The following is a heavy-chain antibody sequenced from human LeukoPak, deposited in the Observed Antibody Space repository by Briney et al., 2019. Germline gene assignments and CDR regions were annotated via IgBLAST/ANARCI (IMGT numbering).Heavy chain of an antibody. Sequence: KSGGSLRLSCAASGFNFSDYNMNWVRQAPGKGLEWVSVISTRSTYIYYADSVKGRFTISRDNAKNSLYLQMNSLRAEDTAVYYCARESRAGYDYVWESYRYTGLDYWGQGTLVTVSS. J-gene: IGHJ4*02. D-gene: IGHD3-16*02. CDR2: ISTRSTYI. V-gene: IGHV3-21*01. CDR3: ARESRAGYDYVWESYRYTGLDY. CDR1: GFNFSDYN.